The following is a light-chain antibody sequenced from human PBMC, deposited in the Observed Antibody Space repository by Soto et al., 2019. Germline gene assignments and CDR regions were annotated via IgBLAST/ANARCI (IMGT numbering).Light chain of an antibody. CDR3: QSYDSSLSGWV. CDR1: SSNIGAPYD. CDR2: GNS. J-gene: IGLJ3*02. Sequence: QSVLTQPPSVSGAPGQRVTISCTGNSSNIGAPYDVHWYQQLPGAVPKLLISGNSNRPSGVPDRFSGSKSGPSASLAITGLQAEDEADYYCQSYDSSLSGWVFGGGTQLPS. V-gene: IGLV1-40*01.